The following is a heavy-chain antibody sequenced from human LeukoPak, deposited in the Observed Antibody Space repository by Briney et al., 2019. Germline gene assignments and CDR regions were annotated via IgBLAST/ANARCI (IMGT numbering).Heavy chain of an antibody. Sequence: PGGSLRLSCAASGFTFSSNWMNWVRQAPGKGLEWVANIKEDGSEKYYVDSVKGRFTISRDNAKNSLYLQMNSLRAEDTAVYYCARDLAKAVNSFVGTDSWGQGTLVTVSS. J-gene: IGHJ4*02. CDR3: ARDLAKAVNSFVGTDS. V-gene: IGHV3-7*01. D-gene: IGHD1-14*01. CDR1: GFTFSSNW. CDR2: IKEDGSEK.